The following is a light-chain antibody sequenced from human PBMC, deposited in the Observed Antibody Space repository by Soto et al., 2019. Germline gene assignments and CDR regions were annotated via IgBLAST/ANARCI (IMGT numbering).Light chain of an antibody. CDR3: QQYNSYLLT. CDR1: QSISSW. Sequence: DIQMTQSHSTLSASVGDRVTSTCRASQSISSWLAWYQQKPGKAPKLLIYKASSLESGVPSRFSGSGSGTEFTLTISSLQPDDFATYYCQQYNSYLLTFGGGTKVEIK. V-gene: IGKV1-5*03. CDR2: KAS. J-gene: IGKJ4*01.